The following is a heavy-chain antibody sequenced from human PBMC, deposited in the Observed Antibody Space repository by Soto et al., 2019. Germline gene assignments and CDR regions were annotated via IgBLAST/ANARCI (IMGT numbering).Heavy chain of an antibody. CDR2: ISGSGGST. CDR1: GFTFSKYA. J-gene: IGHJ5*02. CDR3: AKHIVVVTSASAS. Sequence: GGSLRLSCAASGFTFSKYAMSWVRQAPGKGLEWVSTISGSGGSTYDAESVKGRFTISRDNSKNTLFPQMNSLRAEDTAVYYCAKHIVVVTSASASWGQGTPVTVSS. D-gene: IGHD2-21*02. V-gene: IGHV3-23*01.